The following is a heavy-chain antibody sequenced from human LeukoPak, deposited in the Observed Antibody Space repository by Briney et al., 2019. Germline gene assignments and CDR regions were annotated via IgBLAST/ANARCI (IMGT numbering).Heavy chain of an antibody. CDR3: SRDGSSSDWSAFDI. CDR1: GFSFSDYL. CDR2: IRKKDKSYTT. V-gene: IGHV3-72*01. D-gene: IGHD6-25*01. Sequence: GGSLRLSCAASGFSFSDYLMDWVRQAPGKGLEWVGRIRKKDKSYTTQYAPSVEGRFTISRDDSKSSLYLQMNSLKTEDTAVYYCSRDGSSSDWSAFDIWGQGTMVTVSS. J-gene: IGHJ3*02.